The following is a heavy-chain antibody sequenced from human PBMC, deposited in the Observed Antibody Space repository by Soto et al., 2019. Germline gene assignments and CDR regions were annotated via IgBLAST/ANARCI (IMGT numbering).Heavy chain of an antibody. CDR1: GFTFSSYW. V-gene: IGHV3-7*01. CDR3: ARGVYYYDSSGSIGFDP. Sequence: GGSLRLSCAASGFTFSSYWISWVRQAPGKGLEWVANIKQDGSEKYYVDSVKGRFTISRDNAKNTLYLQMNSLRAEDTAVYYCARGVYYYDSSGSIGFDPWGQGTLVPVSS. CDR2: IKQDGSEK. D-gene: IGHD3-22*01. J-gene: IGHJ5*02.